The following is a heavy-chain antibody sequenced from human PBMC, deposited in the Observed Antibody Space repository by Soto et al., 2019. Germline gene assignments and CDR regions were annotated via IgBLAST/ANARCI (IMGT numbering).Heavy chain of an antibody. Sequence: QVQLVQSGAEVKKPGSSVKISCKTSGGNFSRNGISWVRQAPGQGLEWMGGIIPIFGTTNYAHKFRGRVTDTADESTGTVYMVMNSLRSEDTAVYYCARASDSTWYNWFDPWGQGTLVTVSS. J-gene: IGHJ5*02. CDR3: ARASDSTWYNWFDP. CDR2: IIPIFGTT. CDR1: GGNFSRNG. V-gene: IGHV1-69*01. D-gene: IGHD6-13*01.